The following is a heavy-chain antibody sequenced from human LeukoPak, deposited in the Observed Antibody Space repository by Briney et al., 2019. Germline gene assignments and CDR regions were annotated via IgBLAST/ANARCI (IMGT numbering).Heavy chain of an antibody. J-gene: IGHJ4*02. D-gene: IGHD6-13*01. CDR1: GFTSSGYW. V-gene: IGHV3-7*01. Sequence: GGSLRLSCAASGFTSSGYWMRWFRQAPGKGLEWGANIKYDGSETHYVDSVKGRFTISRDNAKDSLFLQMHSLRVEDTAMYYCARDPAAADHWGQGALVIVSS. CDR3: ARDPAAADH. CDR2: IKYDGSET.